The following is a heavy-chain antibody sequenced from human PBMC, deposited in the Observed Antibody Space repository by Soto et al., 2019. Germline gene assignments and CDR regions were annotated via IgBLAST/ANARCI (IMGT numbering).Heavy chain of an antibody. V-gene: IGHV1-69*06. CDR1: GGTFSSYA. CDR2: IIPVFGTG. Sequence: QVQLVQSGAEVKKPGSSVKVSCKASGGTFSSYAISWVRQAPGQGLECMGGIIPVFGTGIYAQKFQSRVTITADKSTNTAYMELSSLRSEDTAVYFCARVGGTGGYTYGLDYWGQGTLVTVSS. J-gene: IGHJ4*02. D-gene: IGHD5-18*01. CDR3: ARVGGTGGYTYGLDY.